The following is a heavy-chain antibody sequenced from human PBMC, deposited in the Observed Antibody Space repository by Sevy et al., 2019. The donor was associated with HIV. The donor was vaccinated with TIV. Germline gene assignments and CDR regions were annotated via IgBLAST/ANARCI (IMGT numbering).Heavy chain of an antibody. CDR2: IYSGGDT. V-gene: IGHV3-53*01. D-gene: IGHD6-19*01. CDR1: GFSVSINY. J-gene: IGHJ4*02. CDR3: GRGAGYSTGWAPRYYFDY. Sequence: GGSLRLSCAASGFSVSINYMSWVRQAPGKGLEFVSVIYSGGDTYYADSAKGRFTISRDNSKNTLYLQMNSLGAEDTAVYYCGRGAGYSTGWAPRYYFDYGGQATLVTVSS.